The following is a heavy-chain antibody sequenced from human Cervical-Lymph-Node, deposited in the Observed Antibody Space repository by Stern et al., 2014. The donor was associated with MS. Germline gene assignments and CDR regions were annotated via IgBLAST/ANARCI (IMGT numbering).Heavy chain of an antibody. CDR1: GFTFDSYA. CDR3: ARERFSSSSRLFDY. V-gene: IGHV3-30-3*01. J-gene: IGHJ4*02. Sequence: VQLVESGGGVVQPGRSLRLSCAASGFTFDSYAMHWVRQTPGKGLEWVAVISYDGDNKYYADSVKGRFTISRDNSKHTLYLLMNSLSPEDTAVYYCARERFSSSSRLFDYWGQGALVTVTS. CDR2: ISYDGDNK. D-gene: IGHD6-6*01.